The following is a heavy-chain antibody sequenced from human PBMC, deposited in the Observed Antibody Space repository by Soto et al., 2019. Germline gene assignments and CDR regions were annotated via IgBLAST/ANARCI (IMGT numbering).Heavy chain of an antibody. D-gene: IGHD3-10*01. Sequence: QVQLVQSGAEVKKPGSSVKVSCKASGGTFSSYTISWVRQAPGQGLEWMGRIIPILGIANYAQKFQGRVTITADKYXXTAPVELHSLGSEDTAVYSCAGGEFPFGELGPSDYWGQGTLVTVSS. CDR3: AGGEFPFGELGPSDY. CDR2: IIPILGIA. V-gene: IGHV1-69*02. J-gene: IGHJ4*02. CDR1: GGTFSSYT.